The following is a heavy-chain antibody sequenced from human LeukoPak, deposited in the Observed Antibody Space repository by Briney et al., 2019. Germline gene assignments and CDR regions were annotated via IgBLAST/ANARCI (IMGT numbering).Heavy chain of an antibody. CDR3: TTDHPPGGGYDSSGSSNYFDY. CDR1: GFTFSNAW. Sequence: GGSLRLSCAASGFTFSNAWMSWVRQAPGKVLEWVGRIKSKTDGGTRDYAAAVKGRFSISRDDSKKTLYLQMNSLKTEDTAVYYCTTDHPPGGGYDSSGSSNYFDYWGQGTLVTVSS. J-gene: IGHJ4*02. V-gene: IGHV3-15*01. D-gene: IGHD3-22*01. CDR2: IKSKTDGGTR.